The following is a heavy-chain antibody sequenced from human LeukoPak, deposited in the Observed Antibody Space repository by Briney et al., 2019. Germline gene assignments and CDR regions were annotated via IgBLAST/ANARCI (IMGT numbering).Heavy chain of an antibody. CDR3: ATYYYDSSGYYDYNY. D-gene: IGHD3-22*01. J-gene: IGHJ4*02. CDR2: INAGNGNT. V-gene: IGHV1-3*01. CDR1: GYTFTSHA. Sequence: GASVKVSCKASGYTFTSHAMHWVRQAPGQRLEWMGWINAGNGNTKYSQKFQGRVTITRDTSASTAYMELSSLRSEDTAVYYCATYYYDSSGYYDYNYWGQGTLVTVSS.